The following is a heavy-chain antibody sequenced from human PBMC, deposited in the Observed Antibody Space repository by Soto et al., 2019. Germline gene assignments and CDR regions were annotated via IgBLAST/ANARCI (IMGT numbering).Heavy chain of an antibody. CDR1: GGSISTYY. V-gene: IGHV4-59*01. D-gene: IGHD1-26*01. CDR3: ARGKYSGSYYDWFDP. CDR2: IYYSGTT. J-gene: IGHJ5*02. Sequence: SETLSLTCTVSGGSISTYYWSWIRQPPGKGLEWIGYIYYSGTTNYNPSLKSRVTIKVDTSKNQFSLKLSSVTAADTAVYYCARGKYSGSYYDWFDPWGQGTLVTVSS.